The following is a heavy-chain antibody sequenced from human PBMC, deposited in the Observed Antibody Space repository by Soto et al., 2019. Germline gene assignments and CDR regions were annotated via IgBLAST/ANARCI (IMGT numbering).Heavy chain of an antibody. CDR3: ARGRGGRLDP. Sequence: EASVKVSCTAPGYTFTSYWISWVRQAPGQGLEWMGWISAYNGNTNYAQKLQGRVTMTTDTSTSTAYMELRSLRYDETAVYYCARGRGGRLDPWGQGTLVTV. CDR1: GYTFTSYW. V-gene: IGHV1-18*01. D-gene: IGHD1-26*01. J-gene: IGHJ5*02. CDR2: ISAYNGNT.